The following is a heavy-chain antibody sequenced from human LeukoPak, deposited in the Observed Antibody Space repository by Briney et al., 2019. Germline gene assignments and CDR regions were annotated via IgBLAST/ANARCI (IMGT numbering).Heavy chain of an antibody. V-gene: IGHV3-48*01. CDR1: GFMFGSYS. CDR2: INLSGGTT. Sequence: PGGSLRLSCAASGFMFGSYSMNWVRQAPGKGLEWISYINLSGGTTYYADSVKGRFTISRDNAKSTLFLQMNSLKAEDTALYFCARDRSKFITGYFEPWGQGTLVTVSS. CDR3: ARDRSKFITGYFEP. D-gene: IGHD3-22*01. J-gene: IGHJ1*01.